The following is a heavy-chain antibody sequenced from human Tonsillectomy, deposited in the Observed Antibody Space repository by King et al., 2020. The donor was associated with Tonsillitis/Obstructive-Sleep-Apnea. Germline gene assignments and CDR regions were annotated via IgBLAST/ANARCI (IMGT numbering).Heavy chain of an antibody. CDR2: ISSSGSTI. J-gene: IGHJ4*02. V-gene: IGHV3-48*03. Sequence: VQLVESGGGLVQPGGSLRLSCAASGFTFSSYEMNWVRQAPGKGLEWVSYISSSGSTIYYADSVKGRFTISRDNAKNSLYLQMNSLRAEDTAVYYCAREGCSSTSCDDYWGQGTLVTVSS. CDR1: GFTFSSYE. D-gene: IGHD2-2*01. CDR3: AREGCSSTSCDDY.